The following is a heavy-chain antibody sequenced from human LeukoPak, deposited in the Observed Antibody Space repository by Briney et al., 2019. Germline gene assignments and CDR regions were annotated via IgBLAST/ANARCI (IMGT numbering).Heavy chain of an antibody. Sequence: PSETLSLTCTVSGGSISSYYWSWIRQPPGKGLEWIGYIYYSGSTNYNPSLKSRVTISVDMSKNQFSLKLSSVTAADTAVYYCARYKGSYLYYFDYWGQGTLVTVSS. CDR1: GGSISSYY. D-gene: IGHD1-26*01. CDR3: ARYKGSYLYYFDY. J-gene: IGHJ4*02. V-gene: IGHV4-59*01. CDR2: IYYSGST.